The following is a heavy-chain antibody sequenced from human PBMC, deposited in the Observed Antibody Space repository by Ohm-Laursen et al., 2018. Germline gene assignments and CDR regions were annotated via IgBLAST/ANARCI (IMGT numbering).Heavy chain of an antibody. Sequence: SLRLSCAASGFTFSSYSMNWVRQAPGKGLEWVSSISSSSSYIYYADSVKGRFTISRDNAKNSLYLQMNSLRAEDTAVYYCAREGSSGWSEYYFDYWGQGTLVTVSS. V-gene: IGHV3-21*01. CDR3: AREGSSGWSEYYFDY. CDR2: ISSSSSYI. J-gene: IGHJ4*02. CDR1: GFTFSSYS. D-gene: IGHD6-19*01.